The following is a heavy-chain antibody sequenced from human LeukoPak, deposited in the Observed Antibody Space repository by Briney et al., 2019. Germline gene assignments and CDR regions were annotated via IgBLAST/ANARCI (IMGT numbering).Heavy chain of an antibody. J-gene: IGHJ6*03. Sequence: SETLSLTCTVSGYSISSGYYWGWIRQPPGKGLEWIGSIYHSGSTYYNPSLKSRVTISVDTSKNQFSLKLSSVTAADTAVYYCARDIAAAGTVGYYYYYMDVWGKGTTVTVSS. D-gene: IGHD6-13*01. V-gene: IGHV4-38-2*02. CDR3: ARDIAAAGTVGYYYYYMDV. CDR2: IYHSGST. CDR1: GYSISSGYY.